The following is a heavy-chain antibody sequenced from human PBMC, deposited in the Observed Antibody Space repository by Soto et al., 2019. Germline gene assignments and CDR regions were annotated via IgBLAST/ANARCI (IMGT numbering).Heavy chain of an antibody. J-gene: IGHJ5*02. CDR1: GGSISSGDYY. Sequence: QVQLQESGPGLVKPSQTLSLICTVSGGSISSGDYYWSWIRQPPGMALEWIAYIYYSGNTYYNPSLQSXXTXSXXTSKHQFSLRLSSLTAADTAVYYCARPPRGNWVDHWGQGILVTVSS. CDR2: IYYSGNT. CDR3: ARPPRGNWVDH. V-gene: IGHV4-30-4*01.